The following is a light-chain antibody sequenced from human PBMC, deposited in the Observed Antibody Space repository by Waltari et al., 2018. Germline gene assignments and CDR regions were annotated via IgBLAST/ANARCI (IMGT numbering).Light chain of an antibody. V-gene: IGKV4-1*01. CDR2: WAS. J-gene: IGKJ1*01. CDR1: QSVLYSPNSKNY. Sequence: DIVMTQSPDSLAVSLGERATINCKSSQSVLYSPNSKNYLAWYQQTPGQPPKLLIYWASTRESGVPDRCSGSGSGTDFTLTISSLQAEDVAVYYCQQYSTAPWTFGQGTKVEIK. CDR3: QQYSTAPWT.